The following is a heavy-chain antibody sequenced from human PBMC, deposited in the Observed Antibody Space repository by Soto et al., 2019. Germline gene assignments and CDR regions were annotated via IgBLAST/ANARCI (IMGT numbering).Heavy chain of an antibody. V-gene: IGHV3-73*01. CDR1: GFTFSGSA. Sequence: EVQLVESGGGLVQPGGSLKLSCAASGFTFSGSAMHWVRQASGKGLEWVGRIRSKANSYATAYAASVKGRLTISRDDSKNTAYLQMTSLKTEDTAVYYCTMTTVTTWGYWGQGTLVTVSS. CDR3: TMTTVTTWGY. D-gene: IGHD4-17*01. J-gene: IGHJ4*02. CDR2: IRSKANSYAT.